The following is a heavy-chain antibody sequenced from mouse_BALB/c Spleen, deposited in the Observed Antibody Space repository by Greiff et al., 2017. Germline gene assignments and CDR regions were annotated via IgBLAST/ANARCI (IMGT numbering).Heavy chain of an antibody. J-gene: IGHJ4*01. D-gene: IGHD2-3*01. CDR3: ATDGYHFMDY. V-gene: IGHV1-7*01. CDR1: GYTFTSYW. CDR2: INPSTGYT. Sequence: VQLQQSGAELAKPGASVKMSCKASGYTFTSYWMHWVKQRPGQGLEWIGYINPSTGYTEYNQKFKDKATLTADKSSSTAYMQLSSLTSEDSAVYYCATDGYHFMDYWGQGTSVTASS.